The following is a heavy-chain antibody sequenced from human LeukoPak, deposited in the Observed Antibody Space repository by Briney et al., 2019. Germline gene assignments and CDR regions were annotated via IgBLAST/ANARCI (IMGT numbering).Heavy chain of an antibody. J-gene: IGHJ4*02. D-gene: IGHD3-10*01. V-gene: IGHV4-61*05. Sequence: SETLSLTCTVSGGSISSSSYYWGWIRQPPGKGLEWIGYIYYSGSTNYNPSLKSRVTISVDTSKNQFSLKLSSVTAADTAVYYCARASKRSYGSGSYYNPTGGYYFDYWGQGTLVTVSS. CDR2: IYYSGST. CDR1: GGSISSSSYY. CDR3: ARASKRSYGSGSYYNPTGGYYFDY.